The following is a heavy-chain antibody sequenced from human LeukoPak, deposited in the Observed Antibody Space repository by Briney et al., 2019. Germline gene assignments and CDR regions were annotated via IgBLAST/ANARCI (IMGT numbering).Heavy chain of an antibody. CDR2: LFFRGAT. D-gene: IGHD6-19*01. J-gene: IGHJ6*03. CDR3: ARAGIAVAGWPGYYYYYMGV. Sequence: SETLSLTCTVSGASISSGVTTWGWFRHPPGRGLDGLGGLFFRGATYYNPSLKSRVTISVDTSKNQFSLKLSSVTAADTAVYYCARAGIAVAGWPGYYYYYMGVWGKGTTVTISS. CDR1: GASISSGVTT. V-gene: IGHV4-39*07.